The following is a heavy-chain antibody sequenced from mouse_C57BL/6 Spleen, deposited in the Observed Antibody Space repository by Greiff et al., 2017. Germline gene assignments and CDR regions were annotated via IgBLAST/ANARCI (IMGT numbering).Heavy chain of an antibody. CDR3: ARYDYDDYAMDY. CDR1: GFSLTSYG. V-gene: IGHV2-6*01. CDR2: IWGVGST. J-gene: IGHJ4*01. D-gene: IGHD2-4*01. Sequence: VMLVESGPGLVAPSQSLSITCTVSGFSLTSYGVDWVRQSPGKGLEWLGVIWGVGSTNYNSALKSRLSISKDKSKSQVFLKMNSLQTDDTAMYYCARYDYDDYAMDYWGQGTSVTVSS.